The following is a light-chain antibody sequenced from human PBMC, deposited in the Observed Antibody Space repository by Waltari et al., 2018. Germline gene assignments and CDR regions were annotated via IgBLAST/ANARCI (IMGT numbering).Light chain of an antibody. Sequence: PVCGRARQSLTKKSLSRYQQKPGLPPRLLIYGASSRAAGIPDRFSGSGSGTDFTLTINRLETDDCAVYYWHQYGSFMLYTCGQGAKLEIK. J-gene: IGKJ2*01. CDR3: HQYGSFMLYT. CDR1: QSLTKKS. CDR2: GAS. V-gene: IGKV3-20*01.